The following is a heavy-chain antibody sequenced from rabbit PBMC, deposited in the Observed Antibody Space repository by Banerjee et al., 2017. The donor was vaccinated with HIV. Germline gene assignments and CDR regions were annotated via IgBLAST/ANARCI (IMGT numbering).Heavy chain of an antibody. J-gene: IGHJ4*01. V-gene: IGHV1S45*01. CDR3: ARDRDTGTVYYFDL. Sequence: QEQLEESGGGLVKPEGSLTLTCKASGFDLSSYHYMCWVRQAPGKGLEWIGCIYTGSGSAYYASWAKGRFTISKTSSTTVTLQMTSLTAADTATYFCARDRDTGTVYYFDLWGPGTLVTVS. D-gene: IGHD7-1*01. CDR2: IYTGSGSA. CDR1: GFDLSSYHY.